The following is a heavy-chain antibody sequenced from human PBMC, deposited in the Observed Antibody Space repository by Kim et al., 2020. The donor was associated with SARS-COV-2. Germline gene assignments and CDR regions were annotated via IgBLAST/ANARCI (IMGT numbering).Heavy chain of an antibody. Sequence: SETLSLTCTVSGGSISSFYWSWIRQPPGKGLEWIVLYYSGSANYNPSLKSRLTISVDTSKNQISLKLSSVTAVDTAVYYCARGVVSGALNWFDPWGQGTLVTVSS. CDR3: ARGVVSGALNWFDP. CDR1: GGSISSFY. D-gene: IGHD3-16*01. V-gene: IGHV4-59*01. J-gene: IGHJ5*02. CDR2: LYYSGSA.